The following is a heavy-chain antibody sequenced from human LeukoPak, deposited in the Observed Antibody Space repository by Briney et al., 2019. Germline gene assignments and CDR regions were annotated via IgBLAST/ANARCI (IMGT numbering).Heavy chain of an antibody. Sequence: GGPLRLSCAASGFTFSGYSLNWVRQAPGKGLEWVSSISSGSGYIYYADSVKGRFTISRDNAKTSLYPQMNSLRAEDTAVYYCARDGEGTSLSFFDYWGLGTLVTVSA. CDR1: GFTFSGYS. D-gene: IGHD3-10*01. V-gene: IGHV3-21*01. J-gene: IGHJ4*02. CDR2: ISSGSGYI. CDR3: ARDGEGTSLSFFDY.